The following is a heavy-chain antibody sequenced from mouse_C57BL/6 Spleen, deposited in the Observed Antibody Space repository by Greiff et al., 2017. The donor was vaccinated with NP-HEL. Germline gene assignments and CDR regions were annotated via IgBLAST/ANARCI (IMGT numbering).Heavy chain of an antibody. V-gene: IGHV3-2*02. D-gene: IGHD1-2*01. CDR2: ISYSGST. Sequence: EVKLMESGPGLVKPSQSLSLTCTVTGYSITSGYGWNWIRQFPENKLEWMGYISYSGSTNYNPSLKSRISITRDTSKNQFFLQLKSVTTEDTATYYCVRTARIKYWGQGTTLTVSS. CDR1: GYSITSGYG. J-gene: IGHJ2*01. CDR3: VRTARIKY.